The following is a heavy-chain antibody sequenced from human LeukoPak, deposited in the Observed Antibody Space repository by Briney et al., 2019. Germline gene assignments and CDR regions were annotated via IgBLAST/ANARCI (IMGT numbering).Heavy chain of an antibody. V-gene: IGHV3-23*01. D-gene: IGHD3-10*01. CDR1: GFTFSNYG. J-gene: IGHJ4*02. CDR3: AGSYYREGDY. CDR2: ISGSGGST. Sequence: GRSLRLSCAASGFTFSNYGMHWVRQAPGKGLEWVSAISGSGGSTYYADSVKGRFTISRDNSKNTLYLQMNSLRAEDTAVYYCAGSYYREGDYWGQGTLVTVSS.